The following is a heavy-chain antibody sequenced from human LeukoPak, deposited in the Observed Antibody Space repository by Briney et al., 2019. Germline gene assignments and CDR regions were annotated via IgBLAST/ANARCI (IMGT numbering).Heavy chain of an antibody. CDR1: GFTFSSYS. CDR2: ISSSSSLI. D-gene: IGHD3/OR15-3a*01. Sequence: GGALRLSCAASGFTFSSYSMNWVRQAPGKGVEWVSYISSSSSLIYYADSMKGRFTISRDNSKNTLYLQMSSLRVEDTAMYYCARDLRKSADYYFDYWGQGTLVTVSS. CDR3: ARDLRKSADYYFDY. J-gene: IGHJ4*02. V-gene: IGHV3-48*01.